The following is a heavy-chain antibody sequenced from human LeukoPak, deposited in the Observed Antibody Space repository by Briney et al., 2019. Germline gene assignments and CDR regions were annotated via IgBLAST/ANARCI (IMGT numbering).Heavy chain of an antibody. Sequence: ASVKVSCKVPGYTLTELSMHWVRQAPGKGLEWMGGFDPEDGETIYAQKFQGRVTMTEDTSTDTAYMELSSLRSEDTAVYYCATGAPLAAAFDYWGQGTLVTVSS. J-gene: IGHJ4*02. V-gene: IGHV1-24*01. D-gene: IGHD6-13*01. CDR3: ATGAPLAAAFDY. CDR1: GYTLTELS. CDR2: FDPEDGET.